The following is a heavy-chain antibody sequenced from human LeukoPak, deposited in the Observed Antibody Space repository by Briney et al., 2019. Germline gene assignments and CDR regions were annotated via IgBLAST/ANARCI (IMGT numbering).Heavy chain of an antibody. V-gene: IGHV3-20*04. CDR1: GFTFDDYG. D-gene: IGHD3-10*01. CDR2: INWNGGST. Sequence: GGSLRLSCAASGFTFDDYGMSWVRQAPGEELEWVSGINWNGGSTGYADSVKGRFTISRDNAKNSLYLQMNSLRAEDTALYYCARVRKMVRGVFDYWGQGTLVTVSS. J-gene: IGHJ4*02. CDR3: ARVRKMVRGVFDY.